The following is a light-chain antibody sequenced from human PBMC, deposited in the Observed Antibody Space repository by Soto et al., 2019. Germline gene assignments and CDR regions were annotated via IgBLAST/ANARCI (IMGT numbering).Light chain of an antibody. CDR2: DAS. J-gene: IGKJ1*01. CDR3: QQYNSYPWT. CDR1: QSVSTR. V-gene: IGKV1-5*01. Sequence: DIQMTQSPSSLSSSVGDRVTISFRASQSVSTRLAWYQQKPGKAPKVLIYDASSLESGVPSRFSGSGSGTEFTLTITSLQPDDFATYYCQQYNSYPWTFGQGTKVDIK.